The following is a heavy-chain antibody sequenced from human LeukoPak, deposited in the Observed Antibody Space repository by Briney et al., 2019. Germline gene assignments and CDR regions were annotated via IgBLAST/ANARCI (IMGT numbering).Heavy chain of an antibody. Sequence: ASVKVSCKASGYTFTSYGISWVRQAPGQGLEWMGWISAYSGNTNYAQNLQGRVTMTAGTSTSTAYMELRSLRSDDTAVYYCARDPGPYYESGGAYAYWGQGTLVTVSS. CDR1: GYTFTSYG. J-gene: IGHJ4*02. CDR2: ISAYSGNT. CDR3: ARDPGPYYESGGAYAY. D-gene: IGHD3-22*01. V-gene: IGHV1-18*01.